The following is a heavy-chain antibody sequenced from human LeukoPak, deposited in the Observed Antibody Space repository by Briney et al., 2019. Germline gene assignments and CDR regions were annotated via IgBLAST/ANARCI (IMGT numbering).Heavy chain of an antibody. V-gene: IGHV4-61*05. CDR2: IYYSGST. J-gene: IGHJ3*02. CDR1: GGSISSSSYY. CDR3: ARYSRVTPLRGFDI. D-gene: IGHD4-23*01. Sequence: SETLSLTCTVSGGSISSSSYYWSWIRQPPGKGLEWIGYIYYSGSTNYNPSLKSRVTISVDTSKNQFSLKLSSVTAADTAVYYCARYSRVTPLRGFDIWGQGTMVTVSS.